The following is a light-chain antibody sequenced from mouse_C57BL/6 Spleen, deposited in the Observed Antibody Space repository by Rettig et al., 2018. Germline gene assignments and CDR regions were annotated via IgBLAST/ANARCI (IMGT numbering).Light chain of an antibody. V-gene: IGKV14-111*01. CDR2: RAN. CDR3: LQYDEFPYT. J-gene: IGKJ2*01. CDR1: QDINSH. Sequence: DIKMTQSPSSMYASLGERVTITCKASQDINSHLSWFQQKPGKSPKTLIYRANRLVDGVPSRFSGSGSGQDYSLTISSLEYEDMGIYYCLQYDEFPYTFGGGTKLEIK.